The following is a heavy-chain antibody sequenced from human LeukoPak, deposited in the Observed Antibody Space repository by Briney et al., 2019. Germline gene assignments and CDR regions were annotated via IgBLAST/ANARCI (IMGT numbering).Heavy chain of an antibody. Sequence: SETLSLTCTVSGGSVSSGSYYWSLIRQPPGKGLEWIGYIYYSGSTNYNPSLKSRVTISVDTSKNQFSLKLSSVTAADTAVYYCASMIYSSGYYSDYWGQGTLVTVSS. CDR1: GGSVSSGSYY. V-gene: IGHV4-61*01. CDR2: IYYSGST. J-gene: IGHJ4*02. CDR3: ASMIYSSGYYSDY. D-gene: IGHD3-22*01.